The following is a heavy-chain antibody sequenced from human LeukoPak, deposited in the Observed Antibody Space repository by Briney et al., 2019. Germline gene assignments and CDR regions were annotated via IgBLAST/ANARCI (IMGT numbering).Heavy chain of an antibody. D-gene: IGHD5-18*01. CDR1: GGTFSSYA. CDR2: IIPILGIA. Sequence: SVKVSCKASGGTFSSYAISWVRQAPGQGLEWMGRIIPILGIANYAQKFQGRVTITADKSTSTAYMELSSLRSEDTAVYYCARDIRHTAMVTFFWFDPWGQGTLVTVSS. J-gene: IGHJ5*02. V-gene: IGHV1-69*04. CDR3: ARDIRHTAMVTFFWFDP.